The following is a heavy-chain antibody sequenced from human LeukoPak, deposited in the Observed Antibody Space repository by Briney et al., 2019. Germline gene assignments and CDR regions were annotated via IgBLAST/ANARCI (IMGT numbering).Heavy chain of an antibody. CDR2: IYYRGDT. CDR1: GGSVSHYY. V-gene: IGHV4-59*02. J-gene: IGHJ3*01. Sequence: SETLSLTCSVSGGSVSHYYWSWIRQSPGKGLEWFGCIYYRGDTDYNPSLKSRVTISVDKSNNQVSLKLTSVTAADTAMYFCARSGDSSGYFYAFDVWGQGTMVTVSS. CDR3: ARSGDSSGYFYAFDV. D-gene: IGHD3-22*01.